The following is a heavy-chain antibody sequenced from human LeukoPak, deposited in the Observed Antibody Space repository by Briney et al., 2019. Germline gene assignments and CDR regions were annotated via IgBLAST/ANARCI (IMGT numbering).Heavy chain of an antibody. V-gene: IGHV3-48*01. Sequence: GGSLRLSCAASGFTFTMFGMNWVRQAPGKGLEWVSYIDARSGIVYYADSVQGRFTISRDNSKNTLYLQMSSLRAEDTAVYYCARAVSGYYFDYWGQGALVTVSS. CDR1: GFTFTMFG. CDR2: IDARSGIV. J-gene: IGHJ4*02. CDR3: ARAVSGYYFDY. D-gene: IGHD1-14*01.